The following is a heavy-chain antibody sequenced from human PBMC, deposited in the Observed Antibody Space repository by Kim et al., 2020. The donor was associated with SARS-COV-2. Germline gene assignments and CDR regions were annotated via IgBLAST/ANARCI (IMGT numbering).Heavy chain of an antibody. CDR3: ARGSRQWLGPYPLDA. J-gene: IGHJ5*02. CDR1: DDSFSDYF. D-gene: IGHD6-19*01. Sequence: SETLSLTCAAYDDSFSDYFWTWIRQSPGKGLEWIGDIDHRGSTNYDLSLKSRVTISVDRSMNQFSLKLTPVIGADAGIYYCARGSRQWLGPYPLDAWGQG. V-gene: IGHV4-34*01. CDR2: IDHRGST.